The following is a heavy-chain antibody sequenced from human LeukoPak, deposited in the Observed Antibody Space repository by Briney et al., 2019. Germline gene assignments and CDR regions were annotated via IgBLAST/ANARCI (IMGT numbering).Heavy chain of an antibody. V-gene: IGHV4-39*07. Sequence: SETLSLTCTVSGGSISSSTYYWGWIRQPPGKGLEWIASIYYIGYTYYNPSLRSRVTISVDTSKNQFSLTLSSVTAADTAVYFCARAEVGYASRHKWFDPWGQGTLVTVSS. CDR2: IYYIGYT. D-gene: IGHD2-2*01. CDR3: ARAEVGYASRHKWFDP. J-gene: IGHJ5*02. CDR1: GGSISSSTYY.